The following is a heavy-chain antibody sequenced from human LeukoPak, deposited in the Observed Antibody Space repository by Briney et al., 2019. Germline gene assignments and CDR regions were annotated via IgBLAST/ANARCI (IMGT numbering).Heavy chain of an antibody. Sequence: GGSLRLSCVGSGFTFGNYAMNWVRQAPGKGLEWVSAISGSGGSTYYADSVKGRFTISRDNSKNTLYLQMHSLRAEDTAVYYCAKIAYCGGDCYPGYYFDYWGQGTLVTVSS. CDR3: AKIAYCGGDCYPGYYFDY. D-gene: IGHD2-21*02. V-gene: IGHV3-23*01. CDR1: GFTFGNYA. CDR2: ISGSGGST. J-gene: IGHJ4*02.